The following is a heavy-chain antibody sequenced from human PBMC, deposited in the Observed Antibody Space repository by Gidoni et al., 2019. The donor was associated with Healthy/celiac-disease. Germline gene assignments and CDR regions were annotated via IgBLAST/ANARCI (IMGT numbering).Heavy chain of an antibody. V-gene: IGHV4-59*01. CDR3: ARVEGSTVTTRDYYYYGMDV. CDR2: IYYSGST. D-gene: IGHD4-17*01. CDR1: GGSISSYY. Sequence: QVQLQESGPGLVKPSETLSLTCTVSGGSISSYYWSWIRPPPGKGLEWIGYIYYSGSTNYNPSLKSRVTISVDTSKNQFSLKLSSVTAADTAVYYCARVEGSTVTTRDYYYYGMDVWGQGTTVTVSS. J-gene: IGHJ6*02.